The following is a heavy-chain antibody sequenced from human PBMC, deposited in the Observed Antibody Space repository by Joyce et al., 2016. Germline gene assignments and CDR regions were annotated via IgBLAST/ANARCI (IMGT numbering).Heavy chain of an antibody. J-gene: IGHJ4*02. Sequence: DVQLVEFGGVVVQPGGPLRLSCAAAGFNFDELSMHWVRQSPGKGLEWGALFDKRNSRKFYANSLRGRFTISRDNREDSLYLEMNGLTTEDTALYYCAKAKFGTRWSSLDSWGQGTLVTVSS. D-gene: IGHD2-15*01. CDR2: FDKRNSRK. V-gene: IGHV3-43*01. CDR1: GFNFDELS. CDR3: AKAKFGTRWSSLDS.